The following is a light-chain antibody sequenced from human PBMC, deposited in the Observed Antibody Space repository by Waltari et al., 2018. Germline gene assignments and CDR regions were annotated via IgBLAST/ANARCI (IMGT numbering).Light chain of an antibody. Sequence: QSALTQPASVSGSPGQSITISCTGTSSDVGGYNYVSWYQQHPGKAPKLMIYDVSNRPAGVSNRFSGSNSGNTASLTISGLQAEDEADYYCSSYTSGSTFELVFGGGTKLTVL. CDR3: SSYTSGSTFELV. V-gene: IGLV2-14*01. CDR2: DVS. CDR1: SSDVGGYNY. J-gene: IGLJ3*02.